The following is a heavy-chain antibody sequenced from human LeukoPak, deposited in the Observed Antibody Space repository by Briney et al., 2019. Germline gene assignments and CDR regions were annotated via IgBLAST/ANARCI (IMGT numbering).Heavy chain of an antibody. CDR1: GFTFSSYA. CDR2: ISGMGDST. V-gene: IGHV3-23*01. Sequence: GGSLRLSCAASGFTFSSYATSWVRHGPGKGLQLVSGISGMGDSTYYADSVNGRFTISRDNSKNTLYLQILCLRAEDTAVYYCAKVGGSYFRRVTYYYYYMDVWGKGTGVSVS. J-gene: IGHJ6*03. D-gene: IGHD1-26*01. CDR3: AKVGGSYFRRVTYYYYYMDV.